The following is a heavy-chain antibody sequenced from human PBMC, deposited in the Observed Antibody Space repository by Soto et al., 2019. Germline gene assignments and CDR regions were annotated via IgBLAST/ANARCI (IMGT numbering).Heavy chain of an antibody. CDR2: INPSGGST. J-gene: IGHJ4*02. CDR3: ARDSSSATNRANYFDY. D-gene: IGHD6-6*01. Sequence: QRAGNECTCYCMQWVQKAPGQGLEWMGIINPSGGSTSYAQKFQGRVTMTRDTSTSTVYMELSSLRSEDTAVYYFARDSSSATNRANYFDYWGQGTLVTISS. CDR1: GNECTCYC. V-gene: IGHV1-46*01.